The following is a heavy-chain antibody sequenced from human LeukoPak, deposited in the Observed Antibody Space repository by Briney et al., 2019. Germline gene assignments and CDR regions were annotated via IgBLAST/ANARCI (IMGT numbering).Heavy chain of an antibody. CDR1: GYSFTSYW. CDR3: ASHSSSSTYYYYYYMDV. CDR2: IYPGDSDT. Sequence: LGESLKIPCKGSGYSFTSYWIGWVRQMPGKGLEWMGIIYPGDSDTRYSPSFQGQVTISADKSISTAYLQWSSLKASDTAMYYCASHSSSSTYYYYYYMDVWGKGTTVTVSS. D-gene: IGHD6-6*01. J-gene: IGHJ6*03. V-gene: IGHV5-51*01.